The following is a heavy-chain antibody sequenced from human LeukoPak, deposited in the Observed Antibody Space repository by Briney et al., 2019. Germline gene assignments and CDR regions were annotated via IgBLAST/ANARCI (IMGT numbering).Heavy chain of an antibody. J-gene: IGHJ4*02. CDR3: AKGGTWTIYYFDY. CDR2: INPSGGSA. Sequence: ASVKVSCKASGYIFTSYYMHWVRQAPGQGLEWMGIINPSGGSANYAQKFQGRVTMTRDSSTSTVYMELSSQRSEDTAVYYCAKGGTWTIYYFDYWGQGTLVTVSS. V-gene: IGHV1-46*01. CDR1: GYIFTSYY. D-gene: IGHD3/OR15-3a*01.